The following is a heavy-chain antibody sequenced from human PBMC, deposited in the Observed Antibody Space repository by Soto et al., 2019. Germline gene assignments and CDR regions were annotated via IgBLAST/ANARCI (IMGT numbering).Heavy chain of an antibody. Sequence: GESLKISCKGSGYSFTSYWISWVRQMPGKGLEWMGRIDPSDSYTNYSPSFQGHVTISADKSISTAYLQWSSLKASDTAMYYCARHSRYCSGGSCYYYYYGMDVWGQGTTVTVSS. CDR3: ARHSRYCSGGSCYYYYYGMDV. J-gene: IGHJ6*02. D-gene: IGHD2-15*01. CDR2: IDPSDSYT. V-gene: IGHV5-10-1*01. CDR1: GYSFTSYW.